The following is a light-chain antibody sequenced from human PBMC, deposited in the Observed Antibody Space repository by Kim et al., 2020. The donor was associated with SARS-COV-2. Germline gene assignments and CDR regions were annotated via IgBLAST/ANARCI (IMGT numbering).Light chain of an antibody. CDR3: QKYNSAPWT. V-gene: IGKV1-27*01. Sequence: SASVGDRVTITCRASQGISNYLAGYQQKPGKVPKLLIYAASALQSGVPSRFSGSGSGTDFTLTISSLQREDVATYYCQKYNSAPWTCGQGTKLEI. J-gene: IGKJ1*01. CDR1: QGISNY. CDR2: AAS.